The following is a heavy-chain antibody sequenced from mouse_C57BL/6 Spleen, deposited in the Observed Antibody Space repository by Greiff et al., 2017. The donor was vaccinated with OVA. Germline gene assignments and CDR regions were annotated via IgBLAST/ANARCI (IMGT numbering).Heavy chain of an antibody. CDR1: GYTFTSYT. V-gene: IGHV1-4*01. CDR3: ARAMVTAYYFDY. Sequence: QVQLQQSGAELARPGASVKMSCKASGYTFTSYTMHWVKQRPGQGLEWIGYINPSSGYTKYNQKFKDKATLTADKSSSTAYMQLSSLTSEDSAVYYCARAMVTAYYFDYWGQGTTLTVSS. CDR2: INPSSGYT. J-gene: IGHJ2*01. D-gene: IGHD2-2*01.